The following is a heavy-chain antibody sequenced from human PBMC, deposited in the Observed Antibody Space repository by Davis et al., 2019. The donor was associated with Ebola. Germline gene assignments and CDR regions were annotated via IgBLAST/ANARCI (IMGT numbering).Heavy chain of an antibody. Sequence: GGSLRPSCAASGFTASSNYMSWVRQAPGKGLEWVSVIYSGGSTYYADSVKGRFTISRDNSKNTLYLQMNSLRAEDTAVYYCAKDLVIVVGEYYYYYYGMDVWGKGTTVTVSS. D-gene: IGHD3-22*01. CDR3: AKDLVIVVGEYYYYYYGMDV. V-gene: IGHV3-66*01. J-gene: IGHJ6*04. CDR1: GFTASSNY. CDR2: IYSGGST.